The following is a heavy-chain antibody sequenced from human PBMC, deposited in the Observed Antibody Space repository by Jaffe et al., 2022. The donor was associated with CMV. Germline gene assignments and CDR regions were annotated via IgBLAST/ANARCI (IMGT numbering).Heavy chain of an antibody. J-gene: IGHJ6*03. CDR3: TRRPGSYYRSYYYYYSMDV. D-gene: IGHD1-26*01. V-gene: IGHV3-15*01. Sequence: EVQLVESGGGLVKPGGSLRLSCAASGFTFSNAWMSWVRQAPGKGLEWVGRIKSKTDGGTTDYAAPVKGRFTISRDDSKNTLYLQMNSLKTEDTAVYYCTRRPGSYYRSYYYYYSMDVWGKGTTVTVSS. CDR1: GFTFSNAW. CDR2: IKSKTDGGTT.